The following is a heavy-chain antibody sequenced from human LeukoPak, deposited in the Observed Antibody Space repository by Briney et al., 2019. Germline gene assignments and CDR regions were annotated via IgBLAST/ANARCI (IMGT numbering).Heavy chain of an antibody. CDR3: ARFGQYCSSTSCYFDY. D-gene: IGHD2-2*01. Sequence: GESLQISCKGSGYSFTSYWIGWVRQMPGKGLEWMGIIYPGDSDTRYSPSFQGQVTISADKSISTAYLQWSSLKASDTAMYYCARFGQYCSSTSCYFDYWGQGTLVTVSS. CDR2: IYPGDSDT. V-gene: IGHV5-51*01. CDR1: GYSFTSYW. J-gene: IGHJ4*02.